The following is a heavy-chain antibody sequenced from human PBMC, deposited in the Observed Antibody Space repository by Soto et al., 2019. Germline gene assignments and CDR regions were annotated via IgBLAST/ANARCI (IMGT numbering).Heavy chain of an antibody. D-gene: IGHD6-19*01. V-gene: IGHV3-30-3*01. CDR2: ISYDGSNK. CDR1: GFSFSSYA. J-gene: IGHJ4*02. CDR3: AREGRLRQWLVYDY. Sequence: GGSLRLSCAASGFSFSSYAMHWVRQAPGKGLEWVAVISYDGSNKYYADSVKGRFTISRDNSKNTLYLQMNSLRAEDTAVYYCAREGRLRQWLVYDYWGQGTLVTVSS.